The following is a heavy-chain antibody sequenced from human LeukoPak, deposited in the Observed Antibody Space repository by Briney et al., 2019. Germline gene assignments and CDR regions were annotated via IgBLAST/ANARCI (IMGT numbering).Heavy chain of an antibody. CDR3: ALYYYGSGSYFPHYFDY. CDR1: GFTFSTFA. V-gene: IGHV3-23*01. D-gene: IGHD3-10*01. Sequence: GGSLRLSCAASGFTFSTFAMSWVRQAPGQGLEWVTAISGSGGGAYYADSVKGRFTVSRDNSKNTLYLQMNTLRAEDTAVYYCALYYYGSGSYFPHYFDYWGQGTLVTVSS. J-gene: IGHJ4*02. CDR2: ISGSGGGA.